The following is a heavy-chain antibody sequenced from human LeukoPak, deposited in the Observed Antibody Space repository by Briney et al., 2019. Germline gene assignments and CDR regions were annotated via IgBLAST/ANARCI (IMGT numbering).Heavy chain of an antibody. CDR2: ISSSSSTI. Sequence: GGSLRLSCAASGFIFSSYGINWVRQAPGKGLEWVSYISSSSSTIYYADSVKGRFTISRDNAKNSLYLQMNSLRAEDTAVYYCARVEDGGYYYDSSGYYYDHWGQGTLVTVSS. CDR3: ARVEDGGYYYDSSGYYYDH. CDR1: GFIFSSYG. J-gene: IGHJ5*02. D-gene: IGHD3-22*01. V-gene: IGHV3-48*04.